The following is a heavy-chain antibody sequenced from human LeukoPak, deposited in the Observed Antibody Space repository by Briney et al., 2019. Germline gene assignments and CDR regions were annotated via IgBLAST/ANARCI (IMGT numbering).Heavy chain of an antibody. CDR1: GFTFSSYA. CDR3: AKAYGDYGAGYYYGMDV. Sequence: GGSLGLSCAASGFTFSSYAMSWVRQAPGKGLEWVSAISGSGGSTYYADSVKGRFTISRDNSKNTLYLQMNSLRAEDTAVYYCAKAYGDYGAGYYYGMDVWGQGTTVTVSS. V-gene: IGHV3-23*01. CDR2: ISGSGGST. D-gene: IGHD4-17*01. J-gene: IGHJ6*02.